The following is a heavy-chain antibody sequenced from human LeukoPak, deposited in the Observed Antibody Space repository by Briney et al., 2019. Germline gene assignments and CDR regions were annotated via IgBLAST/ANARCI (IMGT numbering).Heavy chain of an antibody. Sequence: SETLSLTCTVSGGSISSSSYYWGWIRQPPGKGLEWIGSIYYSGSTYYNPSLKSRVTISVDTSKNQFSLKLSSVTAADTAVYYCAREPKSPGAFGEFDAFDIWGQGTMVIVSS. J-gene: IGHJ3*02. D-gene: IGHD3-10*01. CDR3: AREPKSPGAFGEFDAFDI. CDR2: IYYSGST. V-gene: IGHV4-39*07. CDR1: GGSISSSSYY.